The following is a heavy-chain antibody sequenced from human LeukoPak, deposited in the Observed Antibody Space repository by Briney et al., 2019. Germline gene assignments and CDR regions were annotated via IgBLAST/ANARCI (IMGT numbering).Heavy chain of an antibody. J-gene: IGHJ5*02. CDR1: GYSFTSYW. V-gene: IGHV5-51*01. D-gene: IGHD2-2*01. CDR3: ARGSTSLANWFDP. CDR2: IYPGDSDT. Sequence: GESLQISCKGSGYSFTSYWIGWVRQVPGKGLEWMGIIYPGDSDTRYSPSFQGQVTISADKSISTAYLQWSSLRASDTAMYYCARGSTSLANWFDPWGQGTLVTVSS.